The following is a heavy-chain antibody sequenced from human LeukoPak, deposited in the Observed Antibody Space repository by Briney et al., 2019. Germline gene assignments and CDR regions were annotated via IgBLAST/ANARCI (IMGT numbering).Heavy chain of an antibody. D-gene: IGHD4-17*01. CDR3: ARGDSATTTFDF. CDR2: IMPGGRI. J-gene: IGHJ4*02. V-gene: IGHV3-66*01. CDR1: GFSVDSVF. Sequence: GGSLRLSCRASGFSVDSVFMNWVRQPPGKGLEWVSFIMPGGRIDYTDSVKGRFIISRDSFKNTLSLQMNSLRVDDSAVYYCARGDSATTTFDFWGQGTLVTVSS.